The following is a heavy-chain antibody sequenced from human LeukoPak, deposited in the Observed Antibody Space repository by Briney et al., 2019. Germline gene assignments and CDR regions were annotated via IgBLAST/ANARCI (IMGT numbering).Heavy chain of an antibody. CDR3: VRDPD. V-gene: IGHV3-7*01. CDR1: GFRFSDYW. CDR2: IKEDGSEK. J-gene: IGHJ4*02. Sequence: PGGSLRLSCAASGFRFSDYWMNWVRQAPGKGLEWVANIKEDGSEKYYVDSVKGRFTISRDNAKNSVDLQMNRLRGEDTAAYYCVRDPDWGQGTLVTVSS.